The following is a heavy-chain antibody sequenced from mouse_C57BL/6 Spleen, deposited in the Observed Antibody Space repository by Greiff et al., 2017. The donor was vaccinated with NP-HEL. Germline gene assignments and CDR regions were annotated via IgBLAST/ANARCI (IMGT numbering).Heavy chain of an antibody. Sequence: EVKLQESGPELVKPGASVKIPCKASGYTFTDYNMDWVKQSPGKSLEWIGDINPNNGGTIYNQKFKGKATLTVDKSSSTAYMELRSLTSEDTAVYYCARRAHYYGSSYGYFDVWGTGTTVTVSS. V-gene: IGHV1-18*01. CDR2: INPNNGGT. D-gene: IGHD1-1*01. CDR1: GYTFTDYN. CDR3: ARRAHYYGSSYGYFDV. J-gene: IGHJ1*03.